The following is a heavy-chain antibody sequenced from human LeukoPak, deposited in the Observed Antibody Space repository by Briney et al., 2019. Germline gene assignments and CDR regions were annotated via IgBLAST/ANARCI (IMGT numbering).Heavy chain of an antibody. CDR2: IGTTVSDT. V-gene: IGHV3-23*01. CDR3: AKSTTTFDY. CDR1: GYIFGFSG. Sequence: PGESLRLSCAASGYIFGFSGMSWVRQAPGKGLEWVSSIGTTVSDTNYADSVKGRFTISKDNSKNTLYLQMNSLRAEDTAIYYCAKSTTTFDYWGQGTLVTVSS. J-gene: IGHJ4*02. D-gene: IGHD1-1*01.